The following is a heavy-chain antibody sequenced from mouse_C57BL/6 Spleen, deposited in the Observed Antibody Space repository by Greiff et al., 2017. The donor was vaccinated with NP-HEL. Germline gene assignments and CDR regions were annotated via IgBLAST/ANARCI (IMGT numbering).Heavy chain of an antibody. J-gene: IGHJ3*01. V-gene: IGHV1-50*01. D-gene: IGHD1-1*01. Sequence: QVQLQQPGAELVKPGASVKLSCKASGYTFTSYWMQWVKQRPGQGLEWIGEIDPSDSYTNYNQKFKGKATLTVDTSSSTAYMQLSSLTSEDSAVYYCARALYYYGSSSWFAYWGQGTLVTVSA. CDR2: IDPSDSYT. CDR3: ARALYYYGSSSWFAY. CDR1: GYTFTSYW.